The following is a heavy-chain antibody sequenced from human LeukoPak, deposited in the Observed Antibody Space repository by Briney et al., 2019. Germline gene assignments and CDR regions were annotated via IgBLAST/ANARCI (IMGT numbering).Heavy chain of an antibody. D-gene: IGHD6-6*01. CDR2: INHSGST. V-gene: IGHV4-39*07. J-gene: IGHJ6*03. CDR1: GGSISSSSYY. Sequence: SETLSLTCTVSGGSISSSSYYWSWIRQPPGKGLEWIGEINHSGSTNYNPSLKSRVTISVDTSKNQFSLKLSSVTAADTAVYYCARLAARPNYYMDVWGKGTTVTVSS. CDR3: ARLAARPNYYMDV.